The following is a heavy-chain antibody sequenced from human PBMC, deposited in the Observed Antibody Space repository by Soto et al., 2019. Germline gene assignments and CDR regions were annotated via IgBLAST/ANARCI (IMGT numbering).Heavy chain of an antibody. J-gene: IGHJ4*02. V-gene: IGHV4-38-2*02. CDR3: AREWLIKIFES. CDR1: GYSISSNYY. Sequence: PSETLSLTCAVSGYSISSNYYWGWVRQPPVKGLEWIGNIYHNGITYYNPSLNSRVTISIDTSKNQFSLKLNSVTAADAAVYYCAREWLIKIFESWGQGTMVTVSS. D-gene: IGHD6-19*01. CDR2: IYHNGIT.